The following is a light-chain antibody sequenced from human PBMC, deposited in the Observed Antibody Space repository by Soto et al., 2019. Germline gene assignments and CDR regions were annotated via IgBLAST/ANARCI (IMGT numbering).Light chain of an antibody. CDR3: QQYNNWPPLT. V-gene: IGKV3-15*01. Sequence: EIVMTQSPATLSVSPGERATLSCRASQSVSSNLAWYQQKPGQAPRLLIYGASTRATGIPARFSGSGSGTEFTRTISSLQSEDFAVYYCQQYNNWPPLTFGGGTNVEIK. J-gene: IGKJ4*01. CDR2: GAS. CDR1: QSVSSN.